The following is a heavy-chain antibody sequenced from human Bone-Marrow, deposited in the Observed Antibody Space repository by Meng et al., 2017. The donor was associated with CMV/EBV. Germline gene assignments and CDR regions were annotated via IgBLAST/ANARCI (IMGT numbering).Heavy chain of an antibody. CDR3: ARDTSGGPYYYGMAV. D-gene: IGHD3-16*01. CDR1: GFTFSSYA. Sequence: GESLKISCAASGFTFSSYAMHWVRQAPGKGLEWVAVISYDGSNKYYADSVKGRFTISRDNSKNTLYLQMNSLRAEDTAVYYCARDTSGGPYYYGMAVWGQGPTVTGSS. CDR2: ISYDGSNK. V-gene: IGHV3-30-3*01. J-gene: IGHJ6*01.